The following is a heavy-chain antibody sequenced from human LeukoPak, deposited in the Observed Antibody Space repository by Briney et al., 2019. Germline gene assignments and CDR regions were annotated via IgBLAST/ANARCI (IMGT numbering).Heavy chain of an antibody. J-gene: IGHJ4*02. CDR3: ARMTTGHDY. Sequence: KPSETLSLTCGVSGTSFSSYYWSWIRQTPGKGLEWIGEVNHSGYTNMNPSLKSQVTISVDASKNQFSLRMNTATAADTAVYFCARMTTGHDYWGQGTLVTVSS. CDR1: GTSFSSYY. V-gene: IGHV4-34*01. CDR2: VNHSGYT. D-gene: IGHD4-17*01.